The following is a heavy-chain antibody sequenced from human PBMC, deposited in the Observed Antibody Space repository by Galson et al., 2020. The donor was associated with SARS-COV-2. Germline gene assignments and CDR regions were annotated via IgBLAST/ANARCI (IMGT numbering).Heavy chain of an antibody. CDR2: VSNTGGTT. V-gene: IGHV3-23*01. D-gene: IGHD6-19*01. Sequence: GGSLRLSCAVSGFTFSSYAMSWVRQAPGKGLEWVSTVSNTGGTTYYADSVRGRFTISRDNSKNTLYLQMNSLRAEDTALYYCAKSVSAWYSFDYWGQGTLVTVSS. CDR3: AKSVSAWYSFDY. J-gene: IGHJ4*02. CDR1: GFTFSSYA.